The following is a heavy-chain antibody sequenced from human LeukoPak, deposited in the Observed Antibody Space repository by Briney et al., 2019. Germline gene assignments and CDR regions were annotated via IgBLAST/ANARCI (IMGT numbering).Heavy chain of an antibody. D-gene: IGHD3-10*01. CDR1: GYTLTELS. CDR3: ATDITVCYGSGSPY. Sequence: ASVKVSCKVSGYTLTELSMHWVRQAPGKGLEWMGGFDPEDGETIYAQKFQGRVTMTEDTSTDTAYMELSSLRSEDTAVYYCATDITVCYGSGSPYCGQGTLVTVSS. V-gene: IGHV1-24*01. CDR2: FDPEDGET. J-gene: IGHJ4*02.